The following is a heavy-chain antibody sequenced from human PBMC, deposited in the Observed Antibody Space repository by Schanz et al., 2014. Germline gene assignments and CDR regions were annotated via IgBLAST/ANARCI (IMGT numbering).Heavy chain of an antibody. CDR3: ASASETRHCSGSSCSIRMDASQT. V-gene: IGHV1-18*01. CDR1: GYTLNIYG. CDR2: ISGNFGNT. D-gene: IGHD2-2*01. J-gene: IGHJ3*02. Sequence: QVQLVQSGSELKKPGASVKVSCKASGYTLNIYGINWVRQAPGQGLEWVGWISGNFGNTNYAQKLQGRVTMTTDTSATTAYMELRGLGVDDTAVYYCASASETRHCSGSSCSIRMDASQTWGQGTLITVSS.